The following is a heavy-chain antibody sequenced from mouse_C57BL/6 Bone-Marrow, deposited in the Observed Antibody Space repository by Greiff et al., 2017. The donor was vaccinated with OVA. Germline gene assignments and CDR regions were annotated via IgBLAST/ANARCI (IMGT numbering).Heavy chain of an antibody. CDR1: GFSFNTYA. CDR2: IRSKSNNYAT. CDR3: VRQGYYYPFAY. J-gene: IGHJ3*01. V-gene: IGHV10-1*01. Sequence: EAGGGLVQPTGSLTLSCAASGFSFNTYAMNWVRQAPGKGLEWVARIRSKSNNYATYYADSVKDRFTISRDDSESMLYLQMNNLKTEDTAMYYCVRQGYYYPFAYWGQGTLVTVSA. D-gene: IGHD1-1*01.